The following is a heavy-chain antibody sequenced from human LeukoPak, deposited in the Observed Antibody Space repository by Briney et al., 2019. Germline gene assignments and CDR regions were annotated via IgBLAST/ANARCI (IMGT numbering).Heavy chain of an antibody. J-gene: IGHJ3*02. CDR3: ARPLTGEYAFDI. CDR2: IYTSGST. V-gene: IGHV4-4*07. D-gene: IGHD7-27*01. CDR1: GGSISSYY. Sequence: PSETLSLTCTVSGGSISSYYWSWIRQPAGKGLDWIGRIYTSGSTNYNPSLKSRVTMSVDTSKNQFSLKLSSVTAADTAVYYCARPLTGEYAFDIWGQGTMVTVSS.